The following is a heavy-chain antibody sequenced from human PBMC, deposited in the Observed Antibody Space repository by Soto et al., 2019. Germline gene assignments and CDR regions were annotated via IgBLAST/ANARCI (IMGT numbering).Heavy chain of an antibody. V-gene: IGHV4-4*02. Sequence: QVQLQESGPGLVKPSGTLSLTCAVSGGSISSSNWWSWVRQPPGKGLEWIGEIYHSGSTNYNPSLKSRVTISVDKSTNQFSLKLSSVTAAYTAVYYCARQEGTMVRGVRSYYYYYGMDVWGQGTTVTVSS. CDR1: GGSISSSNW. CDR2: IYHSGST. J-gene: IGHJ6*02. D-gene: IGHD3-10*01. CDR3: ARQEGTMVRGVRSYYYYYGMDV.